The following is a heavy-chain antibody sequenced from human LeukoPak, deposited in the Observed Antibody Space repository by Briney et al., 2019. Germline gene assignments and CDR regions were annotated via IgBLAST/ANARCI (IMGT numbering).Heavy chain of an antibody. J-gene: IGHJ4*02. CDR2: ISGSGGST. D-gene: IGHD5-18*01. V-gene: IGHV3-23*01. CDR3: AKALEYSYGWYYFDY. CDR1: GFTFSSYA. Sequence: GGSLRLSCAASGFTFSSYAMSWVRQAPGKGLEWVSAISGSGGSTYYADPVKGRLTISRDNSKNTLYLQMNSLRAEDTAVYYCAKALEYSYGWYYFDYWGQGTLVTVSS.